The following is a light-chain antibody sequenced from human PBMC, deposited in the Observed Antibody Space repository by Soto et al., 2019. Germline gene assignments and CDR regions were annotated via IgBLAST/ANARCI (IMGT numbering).Light chain of an antibody. J-gene: IGLJ2*01. V-gene: IGLV2-14*01. CDR1: SSDIGAYNY. CDR3: SSYTSSSTVV. CDR2: DVS. Sequence: QSALTQPASVSGSPGQSITISCTGTSSDIGAYNYVSWYQQHPGKAPKLMIYDVSNRPSGVSNRFSGSKSGHTASLTISGLQAEDEADYYCSSYTSSSTVVFAGGTKVTVL.